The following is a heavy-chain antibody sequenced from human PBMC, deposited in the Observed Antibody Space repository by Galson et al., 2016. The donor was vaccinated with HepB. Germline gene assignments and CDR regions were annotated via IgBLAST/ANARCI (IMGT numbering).Heavy chain of an antibody. CDR1: GFTFSSYG. V-gene: IGHV3-33*01. CDR3: ARERTVLLWFGEPGGMDV. Sequence: SLRLSCAASGFTFSSYGMHWVRQAPGKGLEWVAVIWYDGSNKYYADSVKGRFTISRDNSKNTLYLQMNSLRAEDTAVYYCARERTVLLWFGEPGGMDVWGRGTTVTVSS. J-gene: IGHJ6*02. CDR2: IWYDGSNK. D-gene: IGHD3-10*01.